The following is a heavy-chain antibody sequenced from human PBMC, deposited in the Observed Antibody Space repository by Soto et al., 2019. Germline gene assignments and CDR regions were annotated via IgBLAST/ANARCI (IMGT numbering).Heavy chain of an antibody. CDR2: IGGSGSKM. Sequence: PGGSLRLSCAASGFTFSSYEMNWVRQAPGKGLEWVSYIGGSGSKMYYADCVKGRFTISRDNAKNSLYLQMNSLRAEDTAVYYCARGHDSSGYYGVYFDYWGQGALVTVSS. V-gene: IGHV3-48*03. CDR1: GFTFSSYE. D-gene: IGHD3-22*01. CDR3: ARGHDSSGYYGVYFDY. J-gene: IGHJ4*02.